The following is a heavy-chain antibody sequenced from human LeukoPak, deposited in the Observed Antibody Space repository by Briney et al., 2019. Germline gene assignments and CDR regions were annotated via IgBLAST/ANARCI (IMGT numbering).Heavy chain of an antibody. CDR2: ISAYNGNP. J-gene: IGHJ6*04. D-gene: IGHD3-10*01. CDR3: ARDRPLLWFGELDLGRTYYYYGMDV. CDR1: GYTFTSYG. Sequence: ASVKVSCKASGYTFTSYGISWVRQAPGQGLEWMGWISAYNGNPNFAQKLQGRVTMTTDTSTSTAYMELRSLRSDDTAVYYCARDRPLLWFGELDLGRTYYYYGMDVWGKGTTVTVSS. V-gene: IGHV1-18*04.